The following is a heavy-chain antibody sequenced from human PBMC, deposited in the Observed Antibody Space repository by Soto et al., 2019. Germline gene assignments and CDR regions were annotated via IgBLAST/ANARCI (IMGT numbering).Heavy chain of an antibody. J-gene: IGHJ6*02. CDR1: GFTFSSYA. D-gene: IGHD6-13*01. CDR2: ISGSGGST. Sequence: EVQLLESGGGLVQPGGSLRLSCAASGFTFSSYAMSWVRQARGKGLDWVSAISGSGGSTYYADSVKGRFTISRDNSKNTLYLQKNSLRAEDTAVYYCAKATAALKYYYGMDVWGQGTTVTVSS. V-gene: IGHV3-23*01. CDR3: AKATAALKYYYGMDV.